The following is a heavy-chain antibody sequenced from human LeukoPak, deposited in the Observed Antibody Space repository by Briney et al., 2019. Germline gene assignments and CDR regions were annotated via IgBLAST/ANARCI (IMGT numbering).Heavy chain of an antibody. Sequence: GGSLRLSCAASGFTFSSYAMSWVRQAPGKGLEWVSGISGSGGSTHYADSVKGRFTISRDNSKNTLFLQMNSLRVEDTAVYYCAKDRLYHYDSGSKVNYGMDVWGQGTTVTVSS. CDR3: AKDRLYHYDSGSKVNYGMDV. D-gene: IGHD3-10*01. J-gene: IGHJ6*02. CDR2: ISGSGGST. CDR1: GFTFSSYA. V-gene: IGHV3-23*01.